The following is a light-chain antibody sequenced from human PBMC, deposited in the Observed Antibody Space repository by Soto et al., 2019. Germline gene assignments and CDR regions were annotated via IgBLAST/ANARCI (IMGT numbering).Light chain of an antibody. CDR1: QSINTW. V-gene: IGKV1-5*01. J-gene: IGKJ1*01. Sequence: DIQMTQSPSTLSASVGDRVTITCRASQSINTWLAWYHQKPGKAPKLLIYAASNFQSGVPSRFSGSGSGTHFTLTISSLQPEDFATYYCQQSYSTLSWTFGQGTKVDIK. CDR2: AAS. CDR3: QQSYSTLSWT.